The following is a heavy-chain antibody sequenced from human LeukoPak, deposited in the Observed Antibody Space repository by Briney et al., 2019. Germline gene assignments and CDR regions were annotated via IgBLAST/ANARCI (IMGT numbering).Heavy chain of an antibody. CDR3: ARVGGTGSSSY. CDR2: IIPIFGIA. CDR1: GGTFSSYA. Sequence: SVKVSCKASGGTFSSYAISWVRQAPGQGLEWMGRIIPIFGIANYAQKFQGRVTITADKSTSTAYMELSSLRSEDTAVYYCARVGGTGSSSYWGQGTLVTVSS. V-gene: IGHV1-69*04. D-gene: IGHD6-6*01. J-gene: IGHJ4*02.